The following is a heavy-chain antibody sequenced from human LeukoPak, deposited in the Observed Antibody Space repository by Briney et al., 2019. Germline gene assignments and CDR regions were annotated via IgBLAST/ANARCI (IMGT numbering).Heavy chain of an antibody. V-gene: IGHV1-2*02. CDR3: ARPQEEDGYNYNWAFDY. J-gene: IGHJ4*02. CDR2: INPNSGGT. Sequence: ASVKVSCKASGYTFTGYYMHWVRQAPGQGLEWMGWINPNSGGTYYAQKFQGRVTMTTDTSTTTAYMELRSLRSDDTAVYYCARPQEEDGYNYNWAFDYWGQGTLVTVSS. D-gene: IGHD5-24*01. CDR1: GYTFTGYY.